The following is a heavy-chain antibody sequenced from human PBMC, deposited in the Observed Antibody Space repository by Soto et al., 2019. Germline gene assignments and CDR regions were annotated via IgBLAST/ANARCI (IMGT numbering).Heavy chain of an antibody. V-gene: IGHV1-69*13. CDR1: GGTFSSYA. CDR3: AREPFGDWDYDSSGEGDAFDI. Sequence: SVKVSCKASGGTFSSYAISWVRQATGQGLELKGGIIPIFGTANYAQKFQGRVTITADESTSTAYMELSSLRFEDTAVYYCAREPFGDWDYDSSGEGDAFDIWGQGTMVTVS. D-gene: IGHD3-22*01. J-gene: IGHJ3*02. CDR2: IIPIFGTA.